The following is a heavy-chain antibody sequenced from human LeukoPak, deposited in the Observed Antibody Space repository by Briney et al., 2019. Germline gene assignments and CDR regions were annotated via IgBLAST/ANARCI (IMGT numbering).Heavy chain of an antibody. D-gene: IGHD3-22*01. CDR3: ARGRYYDSSGYRPYYYYYYMDV. V-gene: IGHV4-39*07. J-gene: IGHJ6*03. Sequence: SETLSLTCTVSGGSISSSSYYWGWIRQPPGKGLEWIGSIYYSGSTKYDPSLRSRVTISVDTSKNQFSLKVNSVTAADTAVYYCARGRYYDSSGYRPYYYYYYMDVWGKGTTVTVSS. CDR2: IYYSGST. CDR1: GGSISSSSYY.